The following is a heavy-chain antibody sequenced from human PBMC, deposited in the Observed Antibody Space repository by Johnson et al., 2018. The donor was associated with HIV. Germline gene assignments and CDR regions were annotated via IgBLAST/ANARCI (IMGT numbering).Heavy chain of an antibody. CDR2: ISYDGSNK. CDR1: GFTFSSYA. D-gene: IGHD2-21*01. Sequence: VQLVESGGGLVKPGGSLRLSCAASGFTFSSYAMHWVRQAPGKGLECVAVISYDGSNKHYPDSVKGRFTISRDNSKSTLYLQMNSLRPEDTAVYHCAKGAFCGGDCYATEDVFDLWGQGTMVTVSS. V-gene: IGHV3-30-3*01. CDR3: AKGAFCGGDCYATEDVFDL. J-gene: IGHJ3*01.